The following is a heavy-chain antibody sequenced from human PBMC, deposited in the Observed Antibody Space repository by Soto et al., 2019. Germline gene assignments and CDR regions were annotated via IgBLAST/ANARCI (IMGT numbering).Heavy chain of an antibody. D-gene: IGHD5-12*01. CDR3: ARHERWLQFIFDY. CDR2: IYYSGST. V-gene: IGHV4-59*08. Sequence: SETLSLTCTVSGGSISSYYWSWIRQPPGKGLEWIGYIYYSGSTNYNPSLKSRVTISVDTSKNQFSLKLSSVTAADTAVYYCARHERWLQFIFDYWGQGTLVTVSS. CDR1: GGSISSYY. J-gene: IGHJ4*02.